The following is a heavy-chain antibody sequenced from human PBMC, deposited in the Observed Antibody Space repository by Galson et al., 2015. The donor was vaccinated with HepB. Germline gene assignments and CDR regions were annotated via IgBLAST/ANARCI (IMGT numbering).Heavy chain of an antibody. J-gene: IGHJ4*02. V-gene: IGHV1-46*01. CDR1: GYTFTSYY. Sequence: SVKVSCKASGYTFTSYYMHWVRQAPGQGLEWMGIIDPSGSTTYAQKFQGRVTMTRDTSTSTVYMELSSLRSEDTAMFYCARSDPSHDYGDLGYYFGYWGQGTLVTVSS. D-gene: IGHD4-17*01. CDR3: ARSDPSHDYGDLGYYFGY. CDR2: IDPSGST.